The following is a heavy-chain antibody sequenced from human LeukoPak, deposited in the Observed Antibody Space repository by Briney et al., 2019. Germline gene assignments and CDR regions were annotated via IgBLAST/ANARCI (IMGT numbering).Heavy chain of an antibody. CDR1: GGSISSSSYY. J-gene: IGHJ4*02. Sequence: SETLSLTCTVSGGSISSSSYYWGWIRQPAGEGLEWIGRIYTSGSTNYNPSLKSRVTISVDTSKNQFSLKLSSVTAADTAVYYCARDGYYDSSGYLGYWGQGTLVTVSS. CDR3: ARDGYYDSSGYLGY. D-gene: IGHD3-22*01. CDR2: IYTSGST. V-gene: IGHV4-61*02.